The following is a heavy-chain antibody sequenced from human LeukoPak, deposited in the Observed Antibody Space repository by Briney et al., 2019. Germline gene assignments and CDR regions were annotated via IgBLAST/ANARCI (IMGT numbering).Heavy chain of an antibody. CDR1: GASINIRYHY. D-gene: IGHD1-1*01. Sequence: PSETLSLTCTVSGASINIRYHYWGWIRQSPGKGLEWIGSMDYTGETCYSPSLQSRVTISVDTPRNQFSLNLHSMTAADTAVYYCVKSGTLLREGFNYWGQGTLVTVSS. J-gene: IGHJ4*02. V-gene: IGHV4-39*01. CDR2: MDYTGET. CDR3: VKSGTLLREGFNY.